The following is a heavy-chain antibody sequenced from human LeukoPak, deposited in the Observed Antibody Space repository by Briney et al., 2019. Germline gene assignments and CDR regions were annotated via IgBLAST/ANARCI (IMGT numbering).Heavy chain of an antibody. CDR1: GFTFSSYG. V-gene: IGHV3-30*18. Sequence: GGSLRLSCAASGFTFSSYGMHWVRQAPGKGLEWVAVISYDGSNKYYADSVKGRFTISRDNSKNTLYLQMNSLRAEDTAVYYCAKGEGYYDSSGYYSGYFDYWGQGTLVTVSS. CDR2: ISYDGSNK. CDR3: AKGEGYYDSSGYYSGYFDY. J-gene: IGHJ4*02. D-gene: IGHD3-22*01.